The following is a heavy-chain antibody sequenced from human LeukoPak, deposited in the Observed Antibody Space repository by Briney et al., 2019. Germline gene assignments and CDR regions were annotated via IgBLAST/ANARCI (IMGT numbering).Heavy chain of an antibody. J-gene: IGHJ4*02. V-gene: IGHV3-53*01. CDR3: AKRHSSGYYPDY. CDR1: GFTFSSNY. CDR2: IYSGGST. Sequence: GGSLRLSCAASGFTFSSNYMSWVRQAPGKGLEWVSVIYSGGSTYYADSVKGRFTISRDNSKNTLYLQMNSLRAEDTAVYYCAKRHSSGYYPDYWGQGTLVTVSS. D-gene: IGHD3-22*01.